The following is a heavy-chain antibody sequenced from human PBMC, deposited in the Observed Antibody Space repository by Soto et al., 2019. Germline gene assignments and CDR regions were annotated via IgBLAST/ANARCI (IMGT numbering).Heavy chain of an antibody. J-gene: IGHJ4*02. Sequence: QVQLVQSGAEVKKPGSSVKVSCKASGGTFSPYTVNWVRQAPGQGLEWMGRIIPFLGVTNYAQKCQARVTLTADTSTTTAYMELSGLRFEDTAVYYCARDWESTVSTWSFGAFWGRGTLVTVSS. CDR1: GGTFSPYT. CDR2: IIPFLGVT. V-gene: IGHV1-69*08. CDR3: ARDWESTVSTWSFGAF. D-gene: IGHD3-10*01.